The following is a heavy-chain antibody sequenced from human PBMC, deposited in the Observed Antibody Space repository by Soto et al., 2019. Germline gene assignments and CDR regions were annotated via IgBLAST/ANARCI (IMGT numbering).Heavy chain of an antibody. J-gene: IGHJ4*02. CDR1: GGPITTGDHY. D-gene: IGHD3-22*01. Sequence: GGPITTGDHYWSGFRQFPGKGLEWIGYIYHSGTTYHNPSLKSRVTISVDTSKNQFSLKLTSVTAADTAVYYCASYYDSSGPTFDYWGQGTQVTVSS. CDR2: IYHSGTT. CDR3: ASYYDSSGPTFDY. V-gene: IGHV4-30-4*01.